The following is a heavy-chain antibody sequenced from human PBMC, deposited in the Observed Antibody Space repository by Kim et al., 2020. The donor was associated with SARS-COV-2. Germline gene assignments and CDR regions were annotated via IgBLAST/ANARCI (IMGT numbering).Heavy chain of an antibody. CDR1: GASLSAFQ. CDR2: SNDSGKS. CDR3: AAGTPGP. D-gene: IGHD2-15*01. J-gene: IGHJ1*01. Sequence: SETLSLTCAVYGASLSAFQWTWIRQPPGKGLEWIGESNDSGKSDYNPSLRSRISISIDTSTKQFSLTLSSVTAADTAIYYCAAGTPGPWGQSPLVTVSP. V-gene: IGHV4-34*01.